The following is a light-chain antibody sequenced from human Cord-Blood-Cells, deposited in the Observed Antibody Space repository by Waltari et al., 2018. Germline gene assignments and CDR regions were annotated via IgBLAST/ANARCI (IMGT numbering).Light chain of an antibody. J-gene: IGKJ2*01. Sequence: DIQMTQSPSSLSASVGDRVTITCRASQSISSYLNWYQQKPGKAPKLLIYAPSSLQSGVPARFSGSGSGTDFTLTIISLQPEDFATYYCQQSYSTPYTFGQGTKLEIK. CDR3: QQSYSTPYT. CDR2: APS. V-gene: IGKV1-39*01. CDR1: QSISSY.